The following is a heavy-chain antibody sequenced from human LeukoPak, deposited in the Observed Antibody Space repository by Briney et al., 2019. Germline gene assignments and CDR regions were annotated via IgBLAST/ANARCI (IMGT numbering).Heavy chain of an antibody. CDR1: GFTFSSYA. D-gene: IGHD3-10*01. Sequence: GGSLRLSCAASGFTFSSYAMHWVRQAPGKGLEWVAVISYDGSNKYYADSVKGRFTISRDNSKNTLYLQMNSLRAEDTAVYYCARDRHYYYGSGSPGGFDYWGQGTLVTVSS. J-gene: IGHJ4*02. V-gene: IGHV3-30-3*01. CDR3: ARDRHYYYGSGSPGGFDY. CDR2: ISYDGSNK.